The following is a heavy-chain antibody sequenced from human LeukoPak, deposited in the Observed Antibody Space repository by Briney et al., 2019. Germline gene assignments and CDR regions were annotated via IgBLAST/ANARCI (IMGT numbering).Heavy chain of an antibody. Sequence: SETLSLTCTVSGGSISSSSYYWGWIRQPPGKGLEWIGSIYYSGSTYYNPSLKSRVTISVDTSKNQFSLKLSSVTAADTAVYYCANIPNSFGPDYWGQGSLVTVSS. CDR3: ANIPNSFGPDY. V-gene: IGHV4-39*07. CDR2: IYYSGST. J-gene: IGHJ4*02. D-gene: IGHD3-16*01. CDR1: GGSISSSSYY.